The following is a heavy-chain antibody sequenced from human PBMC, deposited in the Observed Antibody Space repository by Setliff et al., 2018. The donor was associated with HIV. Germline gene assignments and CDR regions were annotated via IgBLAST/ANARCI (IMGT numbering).Heavy chain of an antibody. D-gene: IGHD6-19*01. V-gene: IGHV4-59*01. CDR1: GGSFSGSY. CDR2: IYYSGSS. Sequence: SETLSLTCAVYGGSFSGSYWNWIRQPPGKGLEWIGYIYYSGSSNYNPSLKSRVTISVDTSKNQFSLKLSSVTAADTAVYYCARGYPGIAVAGLSYYYYYYMDVWGKGTTVTVSS. J-gene: IGHJ6*03. CDR3: ARGYPGIAVAGLSYYYYYYMDV.